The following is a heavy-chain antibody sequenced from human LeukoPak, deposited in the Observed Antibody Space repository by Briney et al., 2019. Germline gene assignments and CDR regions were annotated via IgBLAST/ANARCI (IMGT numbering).Heavy chain of an antibody. CDR3: ARQLWLPDY. CDR1: GFTFSDYG. J-gene: IGHJ4*02. D-gene: IGHD5-18*01. Sequence: HPGGSLRLSCTASGFTFSDYGMSWVRQAPGERLEWVSSINNIGVNTHYSESVKGRFTISRDNSKNTLYLQMNSLTVEDTAVYHCARQLWLPDYWGQGTLVTVSS. V-gene: IGHV3-23*01. CDR2: INNIGVNT.